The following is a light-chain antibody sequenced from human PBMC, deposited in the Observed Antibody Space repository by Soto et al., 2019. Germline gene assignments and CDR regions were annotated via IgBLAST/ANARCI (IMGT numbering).Light chain of an antibody. V-gene: IGLV2-14*01. J-gene: IGLJ1*01. Sequence: QSALTQPASVSGSPGQSVAISCSGTSSDVGAYNYVSWYQQHPGKAPKLLLSEVSNRPSGVSDRFSGSKSGNTASLTISGLQAEDEADYYCSAYAGSNNFVFGSGTKVTVL. CDR1: SSDVGAYNY. CDR3: SAYAGSNNFV. CDR2: EVS.